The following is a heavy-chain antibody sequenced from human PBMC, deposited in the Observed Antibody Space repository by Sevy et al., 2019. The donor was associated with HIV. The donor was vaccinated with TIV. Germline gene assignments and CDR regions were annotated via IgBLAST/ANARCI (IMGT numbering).Heavy chain of an antibody. CDR3: AGRGLSNMWDAFDI. J-gene: IGHJ3*02. V-gene: IGHV3-11*06. D-gene: IGHD2-21*01. CDR1: GFTFSDYY. CDR2: ITGISTYT. Sequence: GGSLRLSCAASGFTFSDYYMSWIRQAPGKGLEWVSYITGISTYTNYADSVKGRFTVSRDNARNSLYLQMNSLRAEDTAVYYCAGRGLSNMWDAFDIWGQGTMVTVSS.